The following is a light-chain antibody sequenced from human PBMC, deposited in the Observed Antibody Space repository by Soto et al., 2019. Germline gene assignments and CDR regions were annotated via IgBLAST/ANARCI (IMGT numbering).Light chain of an antibody. J-gene: IGLJ1*01. CDR3: GSYTDSSNYV. CDR1: SSDIGRYDY. V-gene: IGLV2-14*03. CDR2: RVI. Sequence: QSVLTQPASVSGSPGQSITISCTGTSSDIGRYDYVSWYQQFPGKAPKLMIYRVINRPSGVSDRFSGSKSGNSASLSISGLQPEDEASYFCGSYTDSSNYVFGTGTKLTVL.